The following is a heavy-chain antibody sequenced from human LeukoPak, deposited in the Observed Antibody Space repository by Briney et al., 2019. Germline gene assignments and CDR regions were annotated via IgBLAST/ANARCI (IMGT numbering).Heavy chain of an antibody. CDR1: GFTFSSYG. D-gene: IGHD1-14*01. Sequence: PGGSPRLSCAASGFTFSSYGMHWVRQAPGKGLEWVAVIWYDGSNKYYADSVKGRFTISRDNSKNTLYLQMNSLRAEDTAVYYCARGWRPDGNYYYYYYMDVWGKGTTVTVSS. V-gene: IGHV3-33*01. J-gene: IGHJ6*03. CDR3: ARGWRPDGNYYYYYYMDV. CDR2: IWYDGSNK.